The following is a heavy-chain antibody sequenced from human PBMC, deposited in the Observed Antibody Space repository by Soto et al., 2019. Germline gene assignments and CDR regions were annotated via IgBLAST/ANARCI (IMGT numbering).Heavy chain of an antibody. Sequence: GGSLRLSCAASGFTFSSYGMHWVRQAPGKGLEWVAVIWYDGSNKYYADSVKGRFTISRDNAKNSLYLQMNSLRAEDTAVYYCARNFDYWGQGTLVTVSS. CDR3: ARNFDY. J-gene: IGHJ4*02. CDR2: IWYDGSNK. V-gene: IGHV3-33*03. CDR1: GFTFSSYG.